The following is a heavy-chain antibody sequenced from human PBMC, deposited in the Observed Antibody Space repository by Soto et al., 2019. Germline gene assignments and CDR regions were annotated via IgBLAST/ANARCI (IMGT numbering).Heavy chain of an antibody. J-gene: IGHJ6*02. CDR1: GYTFSVYH. D-gene: IGHD4-4*01. CDR2: VHPNSGGT. Sequence: QVHLVQSGAEVKQPGASVKVSCKASGYTFSVYHMHWVRQAPGQGLEWMGWVHPNSGGTNYAQSFEGRVTMTRDTSINTAYMEPSRLTSYDTAVYYCAKELQRGMDVWGQGTTVTVSS. V-gene: IGHV1-2*02. CDR3: AKELQRGMDV.